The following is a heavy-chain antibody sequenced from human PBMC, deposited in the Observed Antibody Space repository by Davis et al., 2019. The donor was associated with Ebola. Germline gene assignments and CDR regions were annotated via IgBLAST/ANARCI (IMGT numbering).Heavy chain of an antibody. CDR1: GFTFSSYS. D-gene: IGHD4-17*01. CDR3: ASGDYGSVNYYGMDV. Sequence: GESLKISCAASGFTFSSYSMNWVRQVPGKGLEWVSSISSDSNYIYYADSVKGRFTISRDNAKKSLFLQMNSLRVEDTAVYYCASGDYGSVNYYGMDVWGQGTTVTVSS. V-gene: IGHV3-21*01. CDR2: ISSDSNYI. J-gene: IGHJ6*02.